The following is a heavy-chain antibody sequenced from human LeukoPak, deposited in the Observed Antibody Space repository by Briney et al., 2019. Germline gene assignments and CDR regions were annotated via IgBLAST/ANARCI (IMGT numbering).Heavy chain of an antibody. J-gene: IGHJ6*02. CDR2: ISWNSGSI. CDR1: GFTFDDYA. V-gene: IGHV3-9*01. CDR3: AKAPRRYYYSPYGMDV. Sequence: PGRSLRLSCAASGFTFDDYAMHWVRQAPGKGLEWVSGISWNSGSIGYADSVKGRFPISRDNAKNSLYLQMNSLRAEDTALYYCAKAPRRYYYSPYGMDVWGQGTTVTVSS. D-gene: IGHD1-14*01.